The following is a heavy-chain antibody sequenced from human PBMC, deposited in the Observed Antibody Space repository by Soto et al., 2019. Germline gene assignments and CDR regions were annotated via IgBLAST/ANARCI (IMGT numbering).Heavy chain of an antibody. CDR3: ARDREGVTWMTER. D-gene: IGHD4-4*01. CDR1: GYTFSDHY. J-gene: IGHJ1*01. V-gene: IGHV1-2*02. Sequence: QVQLVQSGAEVKKPGASVKVSCKASGYTFSDHYIHWVRQAPGQGLEWMGWINPNSGDTQYAQKFQGRVTMTRDTSISTGYMELRRRRSDDAAMYYCARDREGVTWMTERWGQVTLVIVSS. CDR2: INPNSGDT.